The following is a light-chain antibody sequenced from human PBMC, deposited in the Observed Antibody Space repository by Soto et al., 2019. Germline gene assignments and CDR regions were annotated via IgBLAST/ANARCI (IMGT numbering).Light chain of an antibody. CDR1: SSDVGGYNY. CDR3: SSYRSGGTFV. CDR2: VVS. V-gene: IGLV2-14*01. J-gene: IGLJ1*01. Sequence: QSALTQPASVSGSPGQSIAISCTGTSSDVGGYNYVSWHQQHPGKAPKVLISVVSNRPSGVSNRFSGSKSGNTASLTISGLHAEDEADYYCSSYRSGGTFVFGSGTKVTVL.